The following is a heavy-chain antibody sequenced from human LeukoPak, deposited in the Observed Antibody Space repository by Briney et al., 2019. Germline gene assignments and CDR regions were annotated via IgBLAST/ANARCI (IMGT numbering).Heavy chain of an antibody. D-gene: IGHD6-19*01. CDR3: ARGPHTSGWPQHYY. Sequence: ASVKVSCKASGYTFTGYYMHWVRQAPGQGLEWMGWMNPNSGNTGYAQKFQGRVTMTRNTSITTAYMELSSLTSEDTAVYYCARGPHTSGWPQHYYWGQGTLVTVSS. CDR1: GYTFTGYY. V-gene: IGHV1-8*02. J-gene: IGHJ4*02. CDR2: MNPNSGNT.